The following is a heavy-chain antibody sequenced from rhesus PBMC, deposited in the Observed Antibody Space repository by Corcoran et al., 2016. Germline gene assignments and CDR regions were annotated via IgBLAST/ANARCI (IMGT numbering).Heavy chain of an antibody. CDR3: ARAAAGTYRFDV. CDR2: VYGSSGST. D-gene: IGHD6-31*01. V-gene: IGHV4-76*01. CDR1: GGSISSGYD. J-gene: IGHJ5-1*01. Sequence: QVQLQEPGPGVVKPSETLSLTCAVSGGSISSGYDWSWIRQPPGKGLGWIGYVYGSSGSTNYNPSLKNRVTISKDASKNQFSLKLSSVTAADTAVYYCARAAAGTYRFDVWGPGVLVTVSS.